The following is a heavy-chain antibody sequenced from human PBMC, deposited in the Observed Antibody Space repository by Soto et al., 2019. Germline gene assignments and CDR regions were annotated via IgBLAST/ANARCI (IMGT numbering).Heavy chain of an antibody. D-gene: IGHD1-26*01. CDR1: GLTLSDYY. Sequence: EVQLVESGGGLLQPGGSLRLSCAASGLTLSDYYMDWVRQAPGKGLEWVGRSRNKANSYTTQYAASVQGRFTISRDDSKNSMYLQMNSLKIEDTAVYYCARDLGRGAWGQGTLVTVSS. CDR3: ARDLGRGA. V-gene: IGHV3-72*01. CDR2: SRNKANSYTT. J-gene: IGHJ5*02.